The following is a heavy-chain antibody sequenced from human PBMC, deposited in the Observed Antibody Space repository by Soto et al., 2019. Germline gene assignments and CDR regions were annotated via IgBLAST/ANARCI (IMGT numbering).Heavy chain of an antibody. CDR1: GGSFSGYY. CDR3: ARRGYCSGGSCYDRSYWYFDL. Sequence: QVQLQQWGAGLLKPSETLSLTCAVYGGSFSGYYWSWIRQPPGKGLEWIGEINHSGSTNYNPSLKSRVTISVDTSKNQFSLKLSSVTAAETAVYYCARRGYCSGGSCYDRSYWYFDLWGRGTLVTVSS. CDR2: INHSGST. V-gene: IGHV4-34*01. D-gene: IGHD2-15*01. J-gene: IGHJ2*01.